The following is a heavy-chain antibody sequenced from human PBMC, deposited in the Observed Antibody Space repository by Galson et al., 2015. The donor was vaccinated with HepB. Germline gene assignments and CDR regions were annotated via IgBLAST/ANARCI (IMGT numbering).Heavy chain of an antibody. D-gene: IGHD3-10*01. Sequence: SLRLSCAASGFTFSSYWMNWVRQAPGKGLEWVAPINQDGSSKYSVDSVKGRFTISRDNARDSVYLQLDSLRAEDTAVYYCARRISLVRGIITKPDYYYGMDVWGQGTTVTVAS. J-gene: IGHJ6*02. CDR2: INQDGSSK. CDR1: GFTFSSYW. V-gene: IGHV3-7*03. CDR3: ARRISLVRGIITKPDYYYGMDV.